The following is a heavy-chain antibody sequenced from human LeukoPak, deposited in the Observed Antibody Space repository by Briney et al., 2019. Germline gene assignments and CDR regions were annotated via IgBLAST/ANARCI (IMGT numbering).Heavy chain of an antibody. Sequence: GGSLRLSCAASGFTFNTYTMSWVRQAPGKGLEWVSSINTRSSNLYYADSVKGRFTVSRENTKNSLYLQMNSLRAEDTAVYFCAKESGDCGADCLALNDYWGQGTLVTVSS. CDR2: INTRSSNL. V-gene: IGHV3-21*01. CDR3: AKESGDCGADCLALNDY. J-gene: IGHJ4*02. D-gene: IGHD2-21*02. CDR1: GFTFNTYT.